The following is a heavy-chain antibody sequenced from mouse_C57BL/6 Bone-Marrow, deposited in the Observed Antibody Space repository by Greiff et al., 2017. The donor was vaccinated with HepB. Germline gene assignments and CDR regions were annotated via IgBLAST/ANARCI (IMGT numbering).Heavy chain of an antibody. D-gene: IGHD2-4*01. Sequence: QVQLQQPGAELVKPGASVKVSCKASGYTFTSYWMHWVKQRPGQGLEWIGRIHPSDSDTNYNQKFKGKATLTVDKSSSTAYMQLSSLKSEDSAVYYCVLYYDYGGFAYWGQGTLVTVSA. CDR3: VLYYDYGGFAY. V-gene: IGHV1-74*01. J-gene: IGHJ3*01. CDR1: GYTFTSYW. CDR2: IHPSDSDT.